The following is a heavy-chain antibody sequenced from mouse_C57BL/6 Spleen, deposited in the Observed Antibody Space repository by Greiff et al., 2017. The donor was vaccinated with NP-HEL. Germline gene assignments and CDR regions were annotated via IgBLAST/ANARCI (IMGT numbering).Heavy chain of an antibody. CDR1: GYTFTDYY. Sequence: QVQLQQSGAELVRPGASVKLSCKASGYTFTDYYINWVKQRPGQGLEWIARIYPGSGNTYYNEKFKGKATLTAEKSSSTAYMQLSSLTSEDSAVYFCARCYSNSYAMDYWGQGTSVTVSS. CDR3: ARCYSNSYAMDY. D-gene: IGHD2-5*01. V-gene: IGHV1-76*01. CDR2: IYPGSGNT. J-gene: IGHJ4*01.